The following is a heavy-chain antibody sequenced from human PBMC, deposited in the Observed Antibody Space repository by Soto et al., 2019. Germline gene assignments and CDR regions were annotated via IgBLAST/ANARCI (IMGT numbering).Heavy chain of an antibody. CDR1: GGSFSGYY. Sequence: SETLSLTCAVYGGSFSGYYWSWIRQPPGKGLEWIGEINHSGSTNYNPSLKSRVTISVDTSKNQFSLKLSSVTAADTAVYYCARGRGRITIFGVVTYFDYWGQGTLVTSPQ. CDR3: ARGRGRITIFGVVTYFDY. J-gene: IGHJ4*02. CDR2: INHSGST. V-gene: IGHV4-34*01. D-gene: IGHD3-3*01.